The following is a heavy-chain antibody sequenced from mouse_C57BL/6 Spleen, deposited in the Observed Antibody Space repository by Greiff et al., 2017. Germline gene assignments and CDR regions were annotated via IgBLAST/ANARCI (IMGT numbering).Heavy chain of an antibody. CDR2: IYPGDGDT. CDR1: GYAFSSYW. Sequence: QVQLQQSGAELVKPGASVKISCKASGYAFSSYWMNWVKQRPGKGLEWIGQIYPGDGDTNYNGKFKGKATLTADKSSSTAYWQLSSLTSEDSAVYYCARSAHGAWFAYWGQGTLVTVSA. J-gene: IGHJ3*01. CDR3: ARSAHGAWFAY. V-gene: IGHV1-80*01.